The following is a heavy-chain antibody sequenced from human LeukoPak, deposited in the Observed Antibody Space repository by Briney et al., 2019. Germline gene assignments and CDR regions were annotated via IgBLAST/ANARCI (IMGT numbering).Heavy chain of an antibody. Sequence: HPGGSLRLSCAASGFPFSSYAMSCVRQAAGKGLEWVSATRGSGGSTLYADSVKGRFSLSRDNSKHTMYLQMNSLRAEDTAVYYCAKLDVYDILTGYYKGIEYWGQGTLVTVSS. D-gene: IGHD3-9*01. CDR3: AKLDVYDILTGYYKGIEY. V-gene: IGHV3-23*01. J-gene: IGHJ4*02. CDR2: TRGSGGST. CDR1: GFPFSSYA.